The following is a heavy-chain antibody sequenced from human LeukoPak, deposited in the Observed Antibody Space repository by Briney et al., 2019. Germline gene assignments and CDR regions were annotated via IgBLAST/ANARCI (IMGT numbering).Heavy chain of an antibody. CDR2: VDPTDSVV. J-gene: IGHJ4*02. V-gene: IGHV5-10-1*01. D-gene: IGHD6-13*01. CDR1: GFIFNTYW. Sequence: PGVSLKISCKGPGFIFNTYWISWARQIPGKGLEWMGIVDPTDSVVDYNPPFQGHVTISSDTSTSTVYLQWSSLKASDTAVYYCARRARYHSSFPLDFWGQGTQVIVSS. CDR3: ARRARYHSSFPLDF.